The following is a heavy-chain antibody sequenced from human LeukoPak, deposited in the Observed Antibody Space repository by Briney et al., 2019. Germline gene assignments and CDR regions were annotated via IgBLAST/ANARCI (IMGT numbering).Heavy chain of an antibody. Sequence: SGTLSLTCAVSGGSISSSNWWSWVRQPPGKGLEWIGEIYHSGSTNYNPSLKSRVTISVDKSKNQFSLKLSSVTAADTAVYYCARIGDYYGRKYYLDYWGQGTLVTVSS. CDR1: GGSISSSNW. CDR2: IYHSGST. D-gene: IGHD3-10*01. CDR3: ARIGDYYGRKYYLDY. V-gene: IGHV4-4*02. J-gene: IGHJ4*02.